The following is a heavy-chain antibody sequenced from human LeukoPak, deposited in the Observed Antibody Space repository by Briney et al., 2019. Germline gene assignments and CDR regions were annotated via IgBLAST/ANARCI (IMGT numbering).Heavy chain of an antibody. J-gene: IGHJ6*03. Sequence: GGSLRLSYAACGFTFSRYALRWVRQAPGKGLEWVSAISVSGGSTYYADSVKGRFTISRDNSKNTLYLQMNSLRGEETGVYFCALLRAAGVYYYYYYIDVWGKGTTVTVSS. CDR2: ISVSGGST. D-gene: IGHD2-15*01. V-gene: IGHV3-23*01. CDR3: ALLRAAGVYYYYYYIDV. CDR1: GFTFSRYA.